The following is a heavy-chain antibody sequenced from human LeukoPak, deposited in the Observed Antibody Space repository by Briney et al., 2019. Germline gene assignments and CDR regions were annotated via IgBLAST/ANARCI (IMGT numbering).Heavy chain of an antibody. D-gene: IGHD1-1*01. CDR2: IYYSGST. CDR1: GGSISGYY. V-gene: IGHV4-59*08. CDR3: ARHDSVVGRVQSSIGRPNYFDF. J-gene: IGHJ4*02. Sequence: SETLSLTCTVSGGSISGYYWSWIRQPPGKGLEWIGYIYYSGSTNYNPSLKSRVSISVDTSKNQFSLKLNSVTAADTAVYYCARHDSVVGRVQSSIGRPNYFDFWGQGTLVTVSS.